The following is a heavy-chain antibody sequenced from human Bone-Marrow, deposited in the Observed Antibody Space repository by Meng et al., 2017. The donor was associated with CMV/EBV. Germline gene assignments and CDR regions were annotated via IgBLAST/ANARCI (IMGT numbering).Heavy chain of an antibody. D-gene: IGHD4-23*01. CDR2: ISSSSSNI. CDR1: GVTFSSYG. V-gene: IGHV3-21*01. CDR3: ARDLGGNGYY. J-gene: IGHJ4*02. Sequence: LSCAASGVTFSSYGMNWVRQAPGKGLEWISSISSSSSNIYYADSVKGRFTISRDNAKNSLYLQMNSLRAEDTAVYYCARDLGGNGYYWGQGTLVTVSS.